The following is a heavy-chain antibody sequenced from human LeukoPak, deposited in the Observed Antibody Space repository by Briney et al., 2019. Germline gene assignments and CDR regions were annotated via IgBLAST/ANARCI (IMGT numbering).Heavy chain of an antibody. J-gene: IGHJ4*02. V-gene: IGHV3-20*04. CDR1: GCSFDDYG. CDR2: VNWYGGST. Sequence: GCSLRLSCAASGCSFDDYGMSWVRQAPGKGRNWVSGVNWYGGSTGYADSAKGRFTISRDNAKNSLYLQMNRLRAEDTALYYCARDRGTYYDFWSGYPDYWGQGTLVTVSS. CDR3: ARDRGTYYDFWSGYPDY. D-gene: IGHD3-3*01.